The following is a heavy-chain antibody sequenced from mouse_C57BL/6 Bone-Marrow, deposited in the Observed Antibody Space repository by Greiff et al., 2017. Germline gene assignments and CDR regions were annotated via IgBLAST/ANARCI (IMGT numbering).Heavy chain of an antibody. CDR3: TPIYFARDY. V-gene: IGHV14-4*01. Sequence: EVQLMESGAELVRPGASVKLSCTASGFNIKDDYMHWVKQRPEQGLEWIGWIDPENGDTEYASKFQGKATITADTSSTTAYLQLSSLTSEDTAVYYCTPIYFARDYWCRGTSVTVSS. J-gene: IGHJ4*01. CDR2: IDPENGDT. D-gene: IGHD6-5*01. CDR1: GFNIKDDY.